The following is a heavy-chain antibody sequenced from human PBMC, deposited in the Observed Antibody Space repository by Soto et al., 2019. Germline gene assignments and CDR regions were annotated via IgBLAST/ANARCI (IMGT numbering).Heavy chain of an antibody. CDR1: GDSIGTGAFY. D-gene: IGHD2-15*01. J-gene: IGHJ6*02. V-gene: IGHV4-31*03. Sequence: QLQESGPRLVAPSQTLSLRCSVSGDSIGTGAFYWSWVRQVPGKGLEWFGFVSVSGNAFYSPSLKSRVAISIETSENQLSLRLHSVTAADAAVYFCARALGGVSSSGMDVWGQGTTVTVSS. CDR3: ARALGGVSSSGMDV. CDR2: VSVSGNA.